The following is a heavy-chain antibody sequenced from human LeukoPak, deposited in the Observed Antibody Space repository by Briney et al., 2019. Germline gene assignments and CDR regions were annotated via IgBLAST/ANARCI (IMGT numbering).Heavy chain of an antibody. CDR1: GGSFNNYS. CDR3: ARSSRHYDFWSGFDYYDV. D-gene: IGHD3-3*01. J-gene: IGHJ6*04. Sequence: SETLPLTCAVYGGSFNNYSWSWIRQPPGKGLEWIGEINHSGSTNYNPSLKSRVTISVDTSKNQFSLKLSSVTAADTAVYYCARSSRHYDFWSGFDYYDVWGKGTTVTVSS. CDR2: INHSGST. V-gene: IGHV4-34*01.